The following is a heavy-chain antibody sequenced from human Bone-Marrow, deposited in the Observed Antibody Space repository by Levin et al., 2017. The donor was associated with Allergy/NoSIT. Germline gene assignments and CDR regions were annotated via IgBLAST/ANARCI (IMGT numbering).Heavy chain of an antibody. CDR3: ARPRTVAASYGMDV. Sequence: GESLKISCGASGFTFSDYYMSWIRQAPGKGLEWVSYISPSSTYTNYADSVKGRFTISRDNAKNSLSLQMNSLRAEDTAVYYCARPRTVAASYGMDVWGQGTTVTVSS. CDR2: ISPSSTYT. D-gene: IGHD6-19*01. J-gene: IGHJ6*02. V-gene: IGHV3-11*03. CDR1: GFTFSDYY.